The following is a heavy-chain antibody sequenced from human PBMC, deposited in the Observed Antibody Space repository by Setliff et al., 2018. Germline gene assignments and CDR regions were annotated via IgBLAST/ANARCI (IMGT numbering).Heavy chain of an antibody. V-gene: IGHV3-7*03. CDR3: AASHSGYFGY. CDR2: IKQDGSEK. J-gene: IGHJ4*02. CDR1: GFPFNIYW. Sequence: GGSLRLSCAASGFPFNIYWMSWVRQAPGKGLEWVANIKQDGSEKYYVDSVGGRFTVSRDNAQNSLFLQMNNLRAEGTAVYYCAASHSGYFGYWGQGTLVTVSS. D-gene: IGHD6-19*01.